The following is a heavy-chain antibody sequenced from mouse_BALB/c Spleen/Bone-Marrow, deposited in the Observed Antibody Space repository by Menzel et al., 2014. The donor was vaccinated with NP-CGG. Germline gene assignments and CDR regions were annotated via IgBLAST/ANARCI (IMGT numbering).Heavy chain of an antibody. CDR2: INPDSSTI. J-gene: IGHJ3*01. V-gene: IGHV4-1*02. CDR1: GFDFSRYW. D-gene: IGHD1-1*01. Sequence: EVKLVESGGGLVQPGGSLKLSCAASGFDFSRYWMSWVRQAPGKGLEWIGEINPDSSTINYTPSLKDKFIISRDNAKNTLYLQIIKVISYDTALYYCARLFYYVGFSYWGQWTLLTVS. CDR3: ARLFYYVGFSY.